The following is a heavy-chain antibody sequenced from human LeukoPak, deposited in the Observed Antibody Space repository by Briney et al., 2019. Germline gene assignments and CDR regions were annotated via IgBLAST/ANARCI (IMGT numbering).Heavy chain of an antibody. CDR3: AKDRSASCYAPIDW. D-gene: IGHD2-2*01. V-gene: IGHV3-23*01. Sequence: GGSLRLSCAASRFTFSSYWMSWVRQAPGKGLEWVSAIPISGDSTYYADSVKGRFTISRDNSKNTLYLQMNSLRAEDTAVYFCAKDRSASCYAPIDWWGQGTLVTVSS. CDR2: IPISGDST. CDR1: RFTFSSYW. J-gene: IGHJ4*02.